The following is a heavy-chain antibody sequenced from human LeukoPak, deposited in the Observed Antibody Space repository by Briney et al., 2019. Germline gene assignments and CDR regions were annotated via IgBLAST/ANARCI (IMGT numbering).Heavy chain of an antibody. CDR3: AREGSKVAGLFDY. J-gene: IGHJ4*01. Sequence: SVKVSCKASGGTFSSYAISWVRQAPGQGLEWMGGIIPIFGTANYAQKFQGRVTITADESTSTAYMELSSLRSEDTAVYYCAREGSKVAGLFDYWGHGTLVTVSS. CDR2: IIPIFGTA. CDR1: GGTFSSYA. D-gene: IGHD6-19*01. V-gene: IGHV1-69*13.